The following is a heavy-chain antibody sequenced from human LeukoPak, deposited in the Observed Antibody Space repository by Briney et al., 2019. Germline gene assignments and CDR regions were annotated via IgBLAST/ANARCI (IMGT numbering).Heavy chain of an antibody. CDR2: IYSGGST. CDR3: ARDDRPSGHDFDY. J-gene: IGHJ4*02. Sequence: GGSLRLSCAASGFTVSSNYMSWVRQAPGKGLEWVSVIYSGGSTYYADSVKGRFTISRDNSKNTLYLQMNSLRAEDTALYYCARDDRPSGHDFDYWGQGTLVTVSS. D-gene: IGHD6-6*01. CDR1: GFTVSSNY. V-gene: IGHV3-53*01.